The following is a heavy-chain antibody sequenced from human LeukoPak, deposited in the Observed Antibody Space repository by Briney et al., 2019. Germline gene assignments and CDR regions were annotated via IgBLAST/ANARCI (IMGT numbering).Heavy chain of an antibody. D-gene: IGHD3-3*01. Sequence: PGGSLRLSYAASGFTFSGYTLYWVRQAPGKGLEWVSHMTSSSTTTYYADSVKGRFTISRDNDKNSLFPQMNSLRAEDTAVYYCARDRVVNAAERFDYWGQGTPVTVSS. CDR2: MTSSSTTT. CDR1: GFTFSGYT. J-gene: IGHJ4*02. V-gene: IGHV3-48*04. CDR3: ARDRVVNAAERFDY.